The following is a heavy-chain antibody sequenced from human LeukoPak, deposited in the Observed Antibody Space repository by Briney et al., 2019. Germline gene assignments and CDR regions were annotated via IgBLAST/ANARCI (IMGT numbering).Heavy chain of an antibody. CDR1: GFTFDDYA. Sequence: GGSLRLSCAASGFTFDDYAMHWVRQGPGKGLEWVSGISWSSDSVGYADSVKGRFTISRDNAKNSLYLQMNSLRAEDTALYYCAKGRIPAAGWADFDFWGQGTLVTVSS. J-gene: IGHJ4*02. CDR3: AKGRIPAAGWADFDF. CDR2: ISWSSDSV. V-gene: IGHV3-9*01. D-gene: IGHD6-13*01.